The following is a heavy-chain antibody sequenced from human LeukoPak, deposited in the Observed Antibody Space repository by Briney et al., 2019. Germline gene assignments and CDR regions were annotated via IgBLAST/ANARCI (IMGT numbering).Heavy chain of an antibody. CDR3: ARQPDGRGNYYYYMDV. CDR2: INHSGST. D-gene: IGHD5-24*01. Sequence: SEILSLTCAVYGGSFSGYYWSWIRQPPGKGLEWIGEINHSGSTNYNPSLKSRVTISVDTSKNQFSLKLSSVTAADTAVYYCARQPDGRGNYYYYMDVWGKGTTVTVSS. J-gene: IGHJ6*03. CDR1: GGSFSGYY. V-gene: IGHV4-34*01.